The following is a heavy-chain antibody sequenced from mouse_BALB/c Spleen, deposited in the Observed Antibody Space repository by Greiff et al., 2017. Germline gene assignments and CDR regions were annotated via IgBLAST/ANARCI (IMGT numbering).Heavy chain of an antibody. CDR2: ISSGSSTI. J-gene: IGHJ4*01. V-gene: IGHV5-17*02. CDR3: ARSDYYGSSQYYYAMDY. Sequence: EVKLMESGGGLVQPGGSRKLSCAASGFTFSSFGMHWVRQAPEKGLEWVAYISSGSSTIYYADTVKGRFTISRDNPKNTLFLQMTSLRSEDTAMYYCARSDYYGSSQYYYAMDYWGQGTSVTVSS. CDR1: GFTFSSFG. D-gene: IGHD1-1*01.